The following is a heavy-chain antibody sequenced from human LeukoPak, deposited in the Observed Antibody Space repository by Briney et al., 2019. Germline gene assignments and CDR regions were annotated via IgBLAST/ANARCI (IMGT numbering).Heavy chain of an antibody. V-gene: IGHV1-2*02. D-gene: IGHD3-22*01. CDR2: INANHGGT. J-gene: IGHJ4*02. Sequence: ASVKVSCKASGYTFTGYYLHWVRQAPGQGREWMGWINANHGGTNYAQQFQGRVTMTRDTSISTAYMELSRLRSDDAAVYYCARHRDFDSTGYYYPLFDYWGQGTLVTVSS. CDR3: ARHRDFDSTGYYYPLFDY. CDR1: GYTFTGYY.